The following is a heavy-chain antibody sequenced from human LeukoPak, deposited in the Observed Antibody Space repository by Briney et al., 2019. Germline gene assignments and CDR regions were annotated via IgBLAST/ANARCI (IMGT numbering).Heavy chain of an antibody. Sequence: PGGSLRLSCAASGFTFSNYAVTWVRQAPGKGLEWVSAISGSGGSTYYADSVKGRFTISRDNSKNTLYLQMNSLRAEDTAVYYCAKDAVRWFGESKYYFDYWGQGTLVTVSS. CDR1: GFTFSNYA. CDR3: AKDAVRWFGESKYYFDY. V-gene: IGHV3-23*01. CDR2: ISGSGGST. J-gene: IGHJ4*02. D-gene: IGHD3-10*01.